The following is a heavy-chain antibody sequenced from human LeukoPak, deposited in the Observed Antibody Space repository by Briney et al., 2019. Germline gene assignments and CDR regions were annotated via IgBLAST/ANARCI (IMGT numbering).Heavy chain of an antibody. Sequence: GGALRLSCAGSGFTFSSYSMKWGRQAPGKGLELVASISSSRSYIYYADSVKGRFTISRDNAKTSLYLQMNSLRAEDTAVYYCARDAQQLVFPHIDYWGQGTLVTVSS. CDR3: ARDAQQLVFPHIDY. CDR1: GFTFSSYS. J-gene: IGHJ4*02. CDR2: ISSSRSYI. D-gene: IGHD6-13*01. V-gene: IGHV3-21*01.